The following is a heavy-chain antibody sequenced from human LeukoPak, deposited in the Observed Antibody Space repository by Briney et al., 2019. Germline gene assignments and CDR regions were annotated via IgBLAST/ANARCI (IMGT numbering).Heavy chain of an antibody. CDR1: GGTFSSYS. V-gene: IGHV1-69*05. CDR2: IMPLFNTA. Sequence: SVKVSCKASGGTFSSYSITWMRQAPGQGLEWMGGIMPLFNTANYAQQFQGRVTITTDESTSTAYMELSSLRFEDTAMYYCARVDRYHYYLDVWGKGTTVTVSS. J-gene: IGHJ6*03. CDR3: ARVDRYHYYLDV.